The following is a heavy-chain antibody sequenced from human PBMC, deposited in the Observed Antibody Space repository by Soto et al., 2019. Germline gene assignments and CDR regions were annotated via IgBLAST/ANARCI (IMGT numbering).Heavy chain of an antibody. CDR3: ARELRDIVLVPAANYYMDV. D-gene: IGHD2-2*01. V-gene: IGHV3-66*01. J-gene: IGHJ6*03. CDR2: IFSGGTT. CDR1: GFTISSNY. Sequence: GGSLRLSCVASGFTISSNYMSWVRQAPGKGLEWVSVIFSGGTTYYADSVKGRFTISRDNSKNTLYLQMSSLRVEDTAVYYCARELRDIVLVPAANYYMDVWGKGTTVTVSS.